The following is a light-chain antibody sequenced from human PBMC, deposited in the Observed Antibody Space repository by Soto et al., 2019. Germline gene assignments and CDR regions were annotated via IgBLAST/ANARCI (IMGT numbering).Light chain of an antibody. J-gene: IGKJ4*01. CDR1: QSISSY. CDR3: QQGYRTPT. V-gene: IGKV1-39*01. Sequence: DIQMTQSPSSLSASVGDRVTITCRASQSISSYLNWYQQKPGKAPKPLIYAASSLQSGVPSRFSGSGSGTDFTLTISSLQPEDFATYYCQQGYRTPTFGGGTKVEIK. CDR2: AAS.